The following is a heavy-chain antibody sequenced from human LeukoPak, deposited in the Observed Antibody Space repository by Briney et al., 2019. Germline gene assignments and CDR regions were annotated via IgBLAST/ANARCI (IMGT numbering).Heavy chain of an antibody. V-gene: IGHV3-7*01. J-gene: IGHJ3*02. CDR1: GFTFSNYW. CDR3: ARATGYSSGHSDAFDI. Sequence: GGSLRLSCEGSGFTFSNYWMGWVRQAPGKGLQWVANIKTDGSEKYYVDSVKGRFTISRENAKNSLYLQMNSLRAGDTAVYYCARATGYSSGHSDAFDIWGQGTMVTVSS. CDR2: IKTDGSEK. D-gene: IGHD6-19*01.